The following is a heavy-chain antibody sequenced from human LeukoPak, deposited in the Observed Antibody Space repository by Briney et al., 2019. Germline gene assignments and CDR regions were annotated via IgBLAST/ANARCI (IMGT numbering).Heavy chain of an antibody. CDR1: GFTFSGPA. V-gene: IGHV3-73*01. J-gene: IGHJ4*02. Sequence: GGSLKLSCEASGFTFSGPAMHWVRQASGKGLEWVGRIRSKTNSYATAYAASVKGRFTISRDDSKNTAYLQMSSLKTEDTAVYYCAAQGGSGDLRYWGQGTLATVSS. CDR2: IRSKTNSYAT. CDR3: AAQGGSGDLRY. D-gene: IGHD4-17*01.